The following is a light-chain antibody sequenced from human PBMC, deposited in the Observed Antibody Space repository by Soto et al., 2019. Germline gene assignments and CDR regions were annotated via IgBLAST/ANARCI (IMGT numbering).Light chain of an antibody. CDR2: SNN. CDR3: ATWDDTLRGGV. J-gene: IGLJ3*02. V-gene: IGLV1-44*01. Sequence: QSVLTQPPSASGTPGQGVVISCSGTYSNIGSNTVKWYRQVPGSAPKFLIYSNNERPSGVPDRFSGSKSGTSASLAISGLQSEDGADYYCATWDDTLRGGVFGGGTQLTVL. CDR1: YSNIGSNT.